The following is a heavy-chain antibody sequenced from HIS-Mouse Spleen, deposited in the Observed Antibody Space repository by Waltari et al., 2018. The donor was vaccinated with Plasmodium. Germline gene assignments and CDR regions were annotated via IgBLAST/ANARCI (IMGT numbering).Heavy chain of an antibody. J-gene: IGHJ2*01. V-gene: IGHV3-21*01. CDR1: GLPFSSHS. D-gene: IGHD3-9*01. CDR3: AREDILTGYYNDYWYFDL. Sequence: EVQLVESGGGLVKPGGSLRLSCAASGLPFSSHSMNWVRQAPGKGLEWVSSISSSSSYIYYADSVKGRFTISRDNAKNSLYLQMNSLRAEDTAVYYCAREDILTGYYNDYWYFDLWGRGTLVTVSS. CDR2: ISSSSSYI.